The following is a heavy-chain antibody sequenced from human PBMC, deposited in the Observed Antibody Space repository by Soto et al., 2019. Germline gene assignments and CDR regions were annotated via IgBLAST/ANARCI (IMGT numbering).Heavy chain of an antibody. J-gene: IGHJ6*02. D-gene: IGHD4-17*01. CDR1: GYSFTSYR. V-gene: IGHV5-51*01. CDR3: ARLGGDYKGYYYGMDV. Sequence: GESLKISCKGSGYSFTSYRIGWVRQMPGKGLEWMGIIYPGDSDTRYSPSFQGQVTISADKSISTAYLQWSSLKASDTAMYYCARLGGDYKGYYYGMDVWGQGTTVTVSS. CDR2: IYPGDSDT.